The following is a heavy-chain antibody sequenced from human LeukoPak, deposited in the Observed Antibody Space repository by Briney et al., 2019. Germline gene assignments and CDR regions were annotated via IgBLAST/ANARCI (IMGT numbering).Heavy chain of an antibody. J-gene: IGHJ2*01. CDR1: GGSFSGYY. Sequence: PSETLSLTCAVYGGSFSGYYWSWIRQPPGKGLEWIGEINHSGSTNYNPSLKSRVTISVDTSKNQFSLKLSSVTAADTAVYYCARDQQWLVQIAGYFDLWGRGTLVTVSS. D-gene: IGHD6-19*01. CDR2: INHSGST. V-gene: IGHV4-34*01. CDR3: ARDQQWLVQIAGYFDL.